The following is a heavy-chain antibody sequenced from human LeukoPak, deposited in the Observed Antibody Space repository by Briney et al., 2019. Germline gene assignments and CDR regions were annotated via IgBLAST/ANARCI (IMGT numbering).Heavy chain of an antibody. J-gene: IGHJ5*02. Sequence: SETLSLTCAAYGGSLSGYYWSWIRQPPGKGLEWIGEMNHSGSTKYNPSLKSRVTIPVDTSKNQFSLKLNSVTAADTAVYYCARSRIGWFDPWGQGTLVTVSP. CDR2: MNHSGST. V-gene: IGHV4-34*01. CDR1: GGSLSGYY. D-gene: IGHD1-26*01. CDR3: ARSRIGWFDP.